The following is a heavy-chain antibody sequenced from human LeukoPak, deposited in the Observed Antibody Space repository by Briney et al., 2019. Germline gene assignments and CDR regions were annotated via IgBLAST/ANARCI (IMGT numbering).Heavy chain of an antibody. CDR2: IYSDDST. D-gene: IGHD2-15*01. CDR3: ARCCRDAGDY. Sequence: PGGSLRLSCAASGFTVSSDYMSWVRQAPGEGLEWVSVIYSDDSTYYADSVKGRFTISRDNSKSTLYLQMNSLRVEDTAVYYCARCCRDAGDYLGQGTLVTVSS. V-gene: IGHV3-66*01. CDR1: GFTVSSDY. J-gene: IGHJ4*02.